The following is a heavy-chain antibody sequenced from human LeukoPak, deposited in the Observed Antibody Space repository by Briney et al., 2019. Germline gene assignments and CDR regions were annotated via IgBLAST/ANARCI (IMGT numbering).Heavy chain of an antibody. J-gene: IGHJ4*02. CDR3: ATQSYGLLGY. V-gene: IGHV3-7*03. Sequence: GGSLRLSCAASGFIFSNYWMTWVRPAPGKGLEWLATIKQDGSERKYVDSVKGRFTISRDNAKNSLYLQLNNLSAEDTAVYYCATQSYGLLGYWGQGTLVTVSS. CDR2: IKQDGSER. CDR1: GFIFSNYW. D-gene: IGHD3-10*01.